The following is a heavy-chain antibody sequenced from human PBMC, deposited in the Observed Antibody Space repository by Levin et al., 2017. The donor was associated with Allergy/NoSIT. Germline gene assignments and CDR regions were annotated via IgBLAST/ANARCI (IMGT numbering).Heavy chain of an antibody. CDR1: GFTFRTYS. CDR3: AKGRLYGSGTLYCFDY. J-gene: IGHJ4*02. CDR2: ISSSASTI. D-gene: IGHD3-10*01. Sequence: GGSLRLSCAASGFTFRTYSMNWVRQAPGKGLEWVSSISSSASTIYYADSVKGRFTISRDNAKNSLFLQMNSLRDEDTAVYYCAKGRLYGSGTLYCFDYWGQGTLVTVSS. V-gene: IGHV3-48*02.